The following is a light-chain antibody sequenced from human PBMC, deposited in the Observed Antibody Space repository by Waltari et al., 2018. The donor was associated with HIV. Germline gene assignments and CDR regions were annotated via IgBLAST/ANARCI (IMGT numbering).Light chain of an antibody. J-gene: IGKJ2*01. CDR3: QHFDTSLPKYT. V-gene: IGKV3-20*01. Sequence: EFVLTQSPGPLSFSPGERATISCRASQSVSSSYLAWYQQRPGQAPRLLIYGASSRAAGIPNRFTGSGSGTDFTLTISRLEPEDFAVYYCQHFDTSLPKYTFGQGTKLEIK. CDR1: QSVSSSY. CDR2: GAS.